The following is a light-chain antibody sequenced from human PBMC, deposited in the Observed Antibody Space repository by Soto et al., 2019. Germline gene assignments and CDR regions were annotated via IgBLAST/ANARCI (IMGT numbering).Light chain of an antibody. V-gene: IGLV1-44*01. CDR1: SSNIGSNP. CDR3: ATWDDSVSGPV. Sequence: QSVLTQPPSASGTPGQRVTISCSGSSSNIGSNPVNWYQQLPGTAPKLLIYTNNQRPSGVPDRFSGSKSGTSASLAISGLQSEDEADYYCATWDDSVSGPVFGGGTQLTVL. CDR2: TNN. J-gene: IGLJ3*02.